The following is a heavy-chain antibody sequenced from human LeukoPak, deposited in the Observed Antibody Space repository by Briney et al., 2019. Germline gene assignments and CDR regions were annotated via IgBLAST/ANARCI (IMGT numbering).Heavy chain of an antibody. V-gene: IGHV4-59*01. CDR1: GGSIISYY. J-gene: IGHJ4*02. CDR3: ARDLEGYHYGSGNYPQ. Sequence: PSETLSLTCTVSGGSIISYYWSWFRQPPGKKLEWIGYIYSIGSTNYNPSLESRVIISVDTSKNQVSLKLNSVTAADTAVYYCARDLEGYHYGSGNYPQWGQGTLITVSS. CDR2: IYSIGST. D-gene: IGHD3-10*01.